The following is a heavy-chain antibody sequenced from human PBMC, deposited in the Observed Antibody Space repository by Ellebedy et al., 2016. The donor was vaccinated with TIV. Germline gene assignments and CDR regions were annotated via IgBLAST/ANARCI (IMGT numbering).Heavy chain of an antibody. Sequence: PGGSLRLSCAASGFTFSNYDMHWVRQAPGKGLEWVSVIVTAGDTYYPGSEKGRFTIARENAKNSLLLQLNSLRDGDTAVYECARGRYGPWGQGTLVTVSS. CDR1: GFTFSNYD. D-gene: IGHD3-10*01. CDR3: ARGRYGP. V-gene: IGHV3-13*01. J-gene: IGHJ5*02. CDR2: IVTAGDT.